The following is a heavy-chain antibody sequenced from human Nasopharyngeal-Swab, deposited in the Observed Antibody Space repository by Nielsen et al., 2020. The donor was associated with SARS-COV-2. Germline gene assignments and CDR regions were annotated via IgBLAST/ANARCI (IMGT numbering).Heavy chain of an antibody. Sequence: SETLSLNCTVSGGSISSYYWSWIRQPPGKALEWIGYIYNGGSTNYNPSLKSRVTISVDTSKNQFSLKLSSVTATDTAVYHCARGGYYWDYWGQGTLVTVSS. V-gene: IGHV4-59*01. CDR1: GGSISSYY. CDR3: ARGGYYWDY. CDR2: IYNGGST. D-gene: IGHD2-8*01. J-gene: IGHJ4*02.